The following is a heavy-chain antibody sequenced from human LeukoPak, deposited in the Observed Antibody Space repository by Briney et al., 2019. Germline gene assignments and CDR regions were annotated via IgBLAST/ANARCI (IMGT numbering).Heavy chain of an antibody. V-gene: IGHV3-30*18. CDR2: ISYDGSNK. CDR3: AKDVGWKSKPSYYYGMDV. D-gene: IGHD1-26*01. Sequence: PGGSLRLSCAASGFTFSSYGMHWVRQAPGKGLEWVAVISYDGSNKYYADSVKGRFTISRDNSKNTLYLQMNSLRAEDTAVYYCAKDVGWKSKPSYYYGMDVWGQGTTVTVSS. J-gene: IGHJ6*02. CDR1: GFTFSSYG.